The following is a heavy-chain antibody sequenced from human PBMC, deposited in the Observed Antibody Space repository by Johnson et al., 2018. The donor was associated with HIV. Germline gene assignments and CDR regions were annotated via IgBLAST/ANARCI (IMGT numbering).Heavy chain of an antibody. D-gene: IGHD2-15*01. J-gene: IGHJ3*02. CDR1: GFTFSNYA. Sequence: VQLVESGGGLVQPGGSLRLSCAASGFTFSNYAMSWVRQAPGKGLEWVSSIGSNTHYADSVKGRFTISRDNSKNTLYLQMNSLRAGDTALYYCARAVCRGGRCYSHDAFDIWGQGTMVTVSS. CDR3: ARAVCRGGRCYSHDAFDI. CDR2: IGSNT. V-gene: IGHV3-23*05.